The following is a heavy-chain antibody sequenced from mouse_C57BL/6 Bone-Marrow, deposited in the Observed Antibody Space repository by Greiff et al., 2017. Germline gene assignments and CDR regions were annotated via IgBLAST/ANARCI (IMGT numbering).Heavy chain of an antibody. CDR3: ARGDDDAMDY. CDR1: GYAFTNYL. Sequence: QVQLQQSGAELVRPGTSVKVSCKASGYAFTNYLIEWVKQRPGQGLEWIGVINPGSGGTTYNEKFKGKATLTADKSSSTAYMQLSSLTSEDSAVYFCARGDDDAMDYGGQGTSGTVSS. J-gene: IGHJ4*01. V-gene: IGHV1-54*01. CDR2: INPGSGGT. D-gene: IGHD3-3*01.